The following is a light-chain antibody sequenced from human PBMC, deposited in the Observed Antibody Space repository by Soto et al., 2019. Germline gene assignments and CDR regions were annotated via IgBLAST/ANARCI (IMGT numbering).Light chain of an antibody. Sequence: DIHMTQSPSTLSASVGDRVTITCRASQSISIWLAWYQQKPGKAPKLLIYKTSSLESGVPSRFSGSGSGTEFNLTISSLQPDDFANYYCQHSNDHSWAFGQGTKVEIK. CDR2: KTS. V-gene: IGKV1-5*03. CDR1: QSISIW. CDR3: QHSNDHSWA. J-gene: IGKJ1*01.